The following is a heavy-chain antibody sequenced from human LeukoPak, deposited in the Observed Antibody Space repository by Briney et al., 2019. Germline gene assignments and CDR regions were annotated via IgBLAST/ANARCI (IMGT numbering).Heavy chain of an antibody. CDR3: TREELLWFGDPKPGY. J-gene: IGHJ4*02. V-gene: IGHV3-23*01. CDR1: GFTFSSYG. CDR2: ISGSGGST. Sequence: GGTLRLSCAASGFTFSSYGMSWVRQAPGKGLEWVSAISGSGGSTYYADSVKGRFTISRDNSKNTLYLQMNSLRAEDTAVYYCTREELLWFGDPKPGYWGQGTLVTVSS. D-gene: IGHD3-10*01.